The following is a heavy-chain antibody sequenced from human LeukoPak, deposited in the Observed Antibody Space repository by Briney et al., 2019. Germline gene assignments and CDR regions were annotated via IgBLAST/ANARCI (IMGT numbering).Heavy chain of an antibody. CDR1: GFTFSNYA. CDR3: ARDSTYYYDSGSSGPHYFGN. D-gene: IGHD3-10*01. Sequence: QSGGSLRLSCAASGFTFSNYAMHWVRQAPGKGLEWVSLISSGGTYEYYADSVKGRFTISRDNSKNTLYLQLNSLRAEDTAVYYCARDSTYYYDSGSSGPHYFGNWGQGTLVTVSS. J-gene: IGHJ4*02. CDR2: ISSGGTYE. V-gene: IGHV3-30*01.